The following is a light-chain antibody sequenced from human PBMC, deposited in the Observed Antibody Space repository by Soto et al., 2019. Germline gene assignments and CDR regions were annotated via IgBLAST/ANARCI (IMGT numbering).Light chain of an antibody. CDR1: QDIENY. CDR3: QNCKSAVFT. CDR2: GAT. V-gene: IGKV1-27*01. Sequence: DIQLSQSPSSLSASVGDRVTITCRASQDIENYLAWYQQRPGKVPKLLIYGATTLQPGVPSRFSGSGSGTDFTRTISSLKPEDVATYYCQNCKSAVFTFGPGTKVDTK. J-gene: IGKJ3*01.